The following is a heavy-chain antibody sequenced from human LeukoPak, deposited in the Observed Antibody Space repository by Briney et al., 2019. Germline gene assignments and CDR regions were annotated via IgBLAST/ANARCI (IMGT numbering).Heavy chain of an antibody. V-gene: IGHV4-59*08. D-gene: IGHD6-6*01. Sequence: SETLSLTCAVSGGSISGYYWSWIRQPPGKGLEWIGYIYYSGSTNYNPSLKSRLTISIDTSENQFSLKLSSVTAADTAVYYCAREYSSSSGRRAFDIWGQGTMVTVSS. CDR3: AREYSSSSGRRAFDI. CDR1: GGSISGYY. CDR2: IYYSGST. J-gene: IGHJ3*02.